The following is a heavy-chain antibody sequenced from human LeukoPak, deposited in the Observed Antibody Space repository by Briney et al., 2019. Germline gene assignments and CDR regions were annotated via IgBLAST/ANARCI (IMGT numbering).Heavy chain of an antibody. J-gene: IGHJ4*02. CDR2: IYYSGST. CDR1: GGSISSSSYY. V-gene: IGHV4-39*01. D-gene: IGHD4-17*01. CDR3: ARHTADYGDIYYFDY. Sequence: PSETLSLTCTVSGGSISSSSYYWGWIRQPPGKGLEWIGSIYYSGSTYYNPSLKSRVTISVDTSKNQFSLKLSSVTAADTAVYYCARHTADYGDIYYFDYWGQGTLVTVSS.